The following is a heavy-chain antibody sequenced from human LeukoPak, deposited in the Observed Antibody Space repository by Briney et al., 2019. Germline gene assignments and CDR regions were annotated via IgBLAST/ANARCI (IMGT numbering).Heavy chain of an antibody. CDR2: IRSSSSYI. J-gene: IGHJ4*02. Sequence: GGSLRLSCAASGFTFSSYTMNWVRQAPGKGLEWVSSIRSSSSYIYYADSVKGRFTISRDNAKNSLYLQMNSLRAEDTAVYYCARSSDYGDYWGQGTLVTVSS. V-gene: IGHV3-21*01. D-gene: IGHD3-10*01. CDR3: ARSSDYGDY. CDR1: GFTFSSYT.